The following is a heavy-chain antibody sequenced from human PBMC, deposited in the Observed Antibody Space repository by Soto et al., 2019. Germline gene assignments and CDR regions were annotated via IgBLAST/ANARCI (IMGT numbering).Heavy chain of an antibody. CDR3: TRGNSGYDYSYYFDY. CDR1: GFTFSGSA. D-gene: IGHD5-12*01. CDR2: IRSKANSYAT. J-gene: IGHJ4*02. Sequence: EVQLVESGGGLVQPGGSLKLSCAASGFTFSGSAMHWVRQASGKGLEWVGRIRSKANSYATAYAASVKGRFTISRDDSKNTAYLQMNSLKTEDTAVYYCTRGNSGYDYSYYFDYWGQGTLVTVSS. V-gene: IGHV3-73*01.